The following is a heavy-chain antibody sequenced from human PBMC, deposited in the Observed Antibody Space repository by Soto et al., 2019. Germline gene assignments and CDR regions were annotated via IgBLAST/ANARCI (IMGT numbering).Heavy chain of an antibody. V-gene: IGHV1-69*02. D-gene: IGHD6-13*01. CDR2: IIPILGIA. CDR1: GGTFSSYT. Sequence: SVKVSCKASGGTFSSYTISWVRQAPGQGLEWLGRIIPILGIANYTQKFQGRVTITADKSTSTAYMELSSLRSEDTAVYYCARVARIAAAGTIACYYGTDVWGQGTTVTVSS. CDR3: ARVARIAAAGTIACYYGTDV. J-gene: IGHJ6*02.